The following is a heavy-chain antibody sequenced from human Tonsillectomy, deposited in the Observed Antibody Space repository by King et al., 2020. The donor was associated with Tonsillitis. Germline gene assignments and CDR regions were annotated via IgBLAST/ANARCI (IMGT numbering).Heavy chain of an antibody. V-gene: IGHV3-11*06. CDR2: ISSSRTSYT. CDR3: ARDPFRSGWSDGFDM. CDR1: GFTFSDHY. J-gene: IGHJ3*02. Sequence: QVQLVESGGGLVKPGGSLRLSCVASGFTFSDHYVSWIRQAPGKGLEFVAYISSSRTSYTNYADSVKGRFIISRDNANNSVYLQMRSLRVEDTAVYYCARDPFRSGWSDGFDMWGQGTVVSISS. D-gene: IGHD6-19*01.